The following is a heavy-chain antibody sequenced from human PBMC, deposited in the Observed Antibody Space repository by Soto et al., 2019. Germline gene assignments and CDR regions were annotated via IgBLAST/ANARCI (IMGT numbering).Heavy chain of an antibody. CDR2: ISYDGSNK. Sequence: PGGSLRLSCAASGFTFSSYGMHWVRQAPGKGLEWVAVISYDGSNKYYADSVKGRFTISRDNSKNTLYLQMNSLRAEDTAVYYCAKDHKQGWALDYWGQGALVTVSS. J-gene: IGHJ4*02. V-gene: IGHV3-30*18. CDR3: AKDHKQGWALDY. D-gene: IGHD6-19*01. CDR1: GFTFSSYG.